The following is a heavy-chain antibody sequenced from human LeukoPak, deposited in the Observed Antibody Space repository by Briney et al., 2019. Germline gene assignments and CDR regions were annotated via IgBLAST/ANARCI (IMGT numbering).Heavy chain of an antibody. CDR2: IYYSGST. Sequence: SETLSPTCTVSGGSISSSSYHWGWIRQPPGQGLEWNGSIYYSGSTYYNPSLKGRVTISVNTSKNQFSLKLSSVTAADTAVYYCARHWSIVGATSWYFDYWGQGTLVSVSS. D-gene: IGHD1-26*01. CDR3: ARHWSIVGATSWYFDY. V-gene: IGHV4-39*01. J-gene: IGHJ4*02. CDR1: GGSISSSSYH.